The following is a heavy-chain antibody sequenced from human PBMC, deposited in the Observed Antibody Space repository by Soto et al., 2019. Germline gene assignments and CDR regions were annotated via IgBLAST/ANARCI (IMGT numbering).Heavy chain of an antibody. CDR3: ARPVTTDWYFDL. CDR1: GYTFTSYD. J-gene: IGHJ2*01. CDR2: MNPNSGNT. Sequence: QVQLVQSGAEVKKPGASVKVSCKASGYTFTSYDINWVRQATGQGLEWMGWMNPNSGNTGYAQKFQGRVTITRNTAISTAYMELSSLRSEDTAVYYSARPVTTDWYFDLWGRGTLVTVSS. D-gene: IGHD4-17*01. V-gene: IGHV1-8*01.